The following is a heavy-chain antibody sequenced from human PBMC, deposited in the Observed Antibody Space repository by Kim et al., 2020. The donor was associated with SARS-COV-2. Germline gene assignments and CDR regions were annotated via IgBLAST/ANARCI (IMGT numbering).Heavy chain of an antibody. J-gene: IGHJ3*02. Sequence: SETLSLTCTVSGGSISSGGYYWSWIRQHPGKGLEWIGYIYYSGSTYYNPSLKSRVTISVDTSKNQFSLKLSSVTAADTAVYYWARESISLSFFTTSEAFDIWGQGTMVTVSS. CDR2: IYYSGST. CDR3: ARESISLSFFTTSEAFDI. D-gene: IGHD3-22*01. V-gene: IGHV4-31*03. CDR1: GGSISSGGYY.